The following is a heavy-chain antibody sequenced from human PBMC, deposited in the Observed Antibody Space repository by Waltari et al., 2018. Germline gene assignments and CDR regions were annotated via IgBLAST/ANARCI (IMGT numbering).Heavy chain of an antibody. CDR2: IYYSGGT. J-gene: IGHJ4*02. CDR1: GGSISSSSYY. D-gene: IGHD1-7*01. V-gene: IGHV4-39*02. CDR3: AKEKTGGRRWNYGCLDY. Sequence: QLQLQESGPGLVKPSETLSLTCTVSGGSISSSSYYWGWIRQPPGKGLEWIGSIYYSGGTYYNPSLKSRVTISVDTSKNQFSLKLSSVTAADTAVYYCAKEKTGGRRWNYGCLDYWGQGTLVTVSS.